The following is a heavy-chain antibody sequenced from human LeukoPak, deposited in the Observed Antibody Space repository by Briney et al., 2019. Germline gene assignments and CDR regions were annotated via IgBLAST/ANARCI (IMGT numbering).Heavy chain of an antibody. Sequence: SETLSLTCSVSGGTISSYYWSWIRQPPGKGLEWIGYIYYSGGTNYNPSLKSRVTISVDTSKNQFSLKLSSVTAADTAVYYRARGPYGTYYFDYWGQGTLVTGSS. J-gene: IGHJ4*02. CDR2: IYYSGGT. CDR3: ARGPYGTYYFDY. D-gene: IGHD3-10*01. V-gene: IGHV4-59*01. CDR1: GGTISSYY.